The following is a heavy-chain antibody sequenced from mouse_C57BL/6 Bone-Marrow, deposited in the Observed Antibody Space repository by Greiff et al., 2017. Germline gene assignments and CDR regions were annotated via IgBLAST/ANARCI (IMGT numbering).Heavy chain of an antibody. CDR1: GYTFTSYC. Sequence: QVQLLQSGAEFVKPGASVKLSCTASGYTFTSYCMHWVQQRPGRGLEWVGRIDPNGGCTKYHDNVKSRATLTRDKPYSTAYMQLSSLTSEDSAVYYCESTNRYAMDYWGQGTSVTVSS. CDR3: ESTNRYAMDY. CDR2: IDPNGGCT. V-gene: IGHV1-72*01. D-gene: IGHD1-1*01. J-gene: IGHJ4*01.